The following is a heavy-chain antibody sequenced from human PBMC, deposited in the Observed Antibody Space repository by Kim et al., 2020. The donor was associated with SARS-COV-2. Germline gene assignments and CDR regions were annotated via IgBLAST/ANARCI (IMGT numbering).Heavy chain of an antibody. J-gene: IGHJ4*02. Sequence: INYSPSFQGHVTISADKSISTAYLQWSSLKASDTAMYYCARKNDTSGYYYWGQGTLVTISP. CDR3: ARKNDTSGYYY. V-gene: IGHV5-10-1*01. CDR2: I. D-gene: IGHD3-22*01.